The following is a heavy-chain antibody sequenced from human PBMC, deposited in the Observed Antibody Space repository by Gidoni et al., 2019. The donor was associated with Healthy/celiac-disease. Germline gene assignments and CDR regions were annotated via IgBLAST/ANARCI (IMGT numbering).Heavy chain of an antibody. V-gene: IGHV4-59*08. D-gene: IGHD3-10*01. J-gene: IGHJ4*02. Sequence: QVQLQESGPGLVKPSETLSLTCTVSGGSISSYYWSWIRQPPGKGLEWIGYIYYSGSTNYNPSLKSRVTISVDTSKNQFSLKLSSVTAADTAVYYCANGSGRQFDYWGQGTLVTVSS. CDR1: GGSISSYY. CDR2: IYYSGST. CDR3: ANGSGRQFDY.